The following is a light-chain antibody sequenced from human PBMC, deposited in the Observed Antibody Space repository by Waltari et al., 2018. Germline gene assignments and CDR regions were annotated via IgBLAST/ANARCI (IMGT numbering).Light chain of an antibody. V-gene: IGKV1-39*01. J-gene: IGKJ1*01. CDR2: AAS. Sequence: DIQMTQSPSSLSASVGDRVTITCRAGQSISNYLNWYQQKPGKAPKLLIYAASSLQSGVPSRFSGSGSGTDFTLTISSLQPEDFATYYCQQTYSTLWTFGKGTKVEIK. CDR1: QSISNY. CDR3: QQTYSTLWT.